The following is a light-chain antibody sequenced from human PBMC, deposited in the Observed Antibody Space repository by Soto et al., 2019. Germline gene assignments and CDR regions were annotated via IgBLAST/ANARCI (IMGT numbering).Light chain of an antibody. Sequence: IVLTQSPGTLSLSPGERATLSCRASQSVSSNNLAWYQQKPGQAPRLLIYGASRRATGIPDRFSGSGSGTDFTLTINRLEPEDFAVYYCQQYGSSPSSFGPGTKVDSK. CDR3: QQYGSSPSS. J-gene: IGKJ3*01. V-gene: IGKV3-20*01. CDR2: GAS. CDR1: QSVSSNN.